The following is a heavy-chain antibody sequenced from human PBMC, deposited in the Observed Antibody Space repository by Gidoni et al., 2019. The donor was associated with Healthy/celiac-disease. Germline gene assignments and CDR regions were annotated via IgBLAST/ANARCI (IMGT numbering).Heavy chain of an antibody. Sequence: EVQLVESGGGLVQPGGSLRLSCAASGFTFRSYSMHWVRQAPGKGLEWVSYISSSSSTIYYADSVKGRFTISRDNAKNSLYLQMNSLRDEDTAVYYCARDQLTTRTTVTNAYDAFDIWGQGTMVTVSS. CDR2: ISSSSSTI. CDR1: GFTFRSYS. V-gene: IGHV3-48*02. CDR3: ARDQLTTRTTVTNAYDAFDI. J-gene: IGHJ3*02. D-gene: IGHD4-17*01.